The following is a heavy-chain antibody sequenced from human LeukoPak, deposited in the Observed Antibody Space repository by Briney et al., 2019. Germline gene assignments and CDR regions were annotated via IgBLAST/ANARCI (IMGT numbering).Heavy chain of an antibody. J-gene: IGHJ4*02. D-gene: IGHD4-11*01. V-gene: IGHV4-39*01. Sequence: PSQTLSLTCTVSGVSISSTTYWWGWIRQSPGKGLEWIGSMSYVGITSYNPSLKSRVTISVDTSKNQFSLMLSSVTAADTAVYYCTRLPLDYSLDHWGQGTPVSVSS. CDR1: GVSISSTTYW. CDR3: TRLPLDYSLDH. CDR2: MSYVGIT.